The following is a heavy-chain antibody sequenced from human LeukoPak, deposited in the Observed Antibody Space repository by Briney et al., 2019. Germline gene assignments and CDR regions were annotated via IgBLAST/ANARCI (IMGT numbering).Heavy chain of an antibody. CDR1: GGTFSSYA. CDR3: ARGQSYFIGYCSSTSCYGPIDY. J-gene: IGHJ4*02. CDR2: IIPIFGTA. V-gene: IGHV1-69*13. D-gene: IGHD2-2*01. Sequence: GASVKVSCKASGGTFSSYAISWVRQAPGQGLEWMGGIIPIFGTANYAQKFQGRVTITADESTSTAYMELSSLRSEDTAVYYCARGQSYFIGYCSSTSCYGPIDYWGQGTLVTVSS.